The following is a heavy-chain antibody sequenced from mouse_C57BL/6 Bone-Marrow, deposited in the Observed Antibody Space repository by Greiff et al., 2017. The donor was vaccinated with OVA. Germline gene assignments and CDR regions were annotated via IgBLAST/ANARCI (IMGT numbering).Heavy chain of an antibody. D-gene: IGHD1-1*01. CDR1: GFTFSDYY. CDR3: ASLHYYGHWYFDV. Sequence: EVKLVESGGGLVKPGGSLKLSCAASGFTFSDYYMYWVRQTPEKRLEWVAYISNGGGSTYYPDTVKGRFTISRDNAKNTLYLQMSRLKSEDTAMYYCASLHYYGHWYFDVWGTGTTVTVSS. V-gene: IGHV5-12*01. J-gene: IGHJ1*03. CDR2: ISNGGGST.